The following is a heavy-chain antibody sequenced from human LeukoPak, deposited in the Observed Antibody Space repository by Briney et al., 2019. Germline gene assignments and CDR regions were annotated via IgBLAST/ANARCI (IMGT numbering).Heavy chain of an antibody. J-gene: IGHJ4*02. CDR2: ISAYNGNT. V-gene: IGHV1-18*01. Sequence: GASVKVSCKASGYTFTSYGISWVRQAPGQGLEWMGWISAYNGNTNYAQELQGRVTMTTDTSTSTAYMELRSLRSDDTAVYYCARDAYCGGDCSLGYWGQGTLVTVSS. CDR3: ARDAYCGGDCSLGY. D-gene: IGHD2-21*01. CDR1: GYTFTSYG.